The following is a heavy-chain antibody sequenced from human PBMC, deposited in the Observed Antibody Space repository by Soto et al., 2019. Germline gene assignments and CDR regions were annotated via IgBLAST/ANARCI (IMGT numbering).Heavy chain of an antibody. CDR1: GYTFTNYG. CDR2: ISAYNGDT. Sequence: ASVKVSCKASGYTFTNYGITWVRQAPGQGLERMGWISAYNGDTHYTQRLQGRVTMTTDTSTSTAYMELRGLRSDDTAVYYCARERRVGPGTINHYYYYGMDVWGQGTTVTVSS. V-gene: IGHV1-18*01. D-gene: IGHD1-7*01. J-gene: IGHJ6*02. CDR3: ARERRVGPGTINHYYYYGMDV.